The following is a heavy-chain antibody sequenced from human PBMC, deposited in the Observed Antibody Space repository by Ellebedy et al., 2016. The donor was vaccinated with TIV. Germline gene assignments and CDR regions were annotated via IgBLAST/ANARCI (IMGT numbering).Heavy chain of an antibody. V-gene: IGHV3-66*01. CDR2: IYTDERT. Sequence: GESLKISCSASGFTVSSNFMTWVRQAPGKGLEWVSGIYTDERTYYADSVKGRFTISRDNAKNTLYLNIDSLRTDDTAVYYCARASFYDVDLSGWYFDLWGRGTLVTVSS. CDR1: GFTVSSNF. CDR3: ARASFYDVDLSGWYFDL. J-gene: IGHJ2*01. D-gene: IGHD3-10*02.